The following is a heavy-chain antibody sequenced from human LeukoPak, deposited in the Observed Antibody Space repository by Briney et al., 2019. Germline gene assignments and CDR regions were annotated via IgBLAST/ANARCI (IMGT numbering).Heavy chain of an antibody. CDR3: ARGADGVSSNSRGWFDP. V-gene: IGHV3-21*01. D-gene: IGHD2-15*01. CDR2: ISTSSSYI. CDR1: GFTFSRYS. Sequence: GGSLRLSCTASGFTFSRYSMNWVRQAPGKGLEWVSSISTSSSYIYYADSVKGRFTISRDNARNPLYLQMNTLRAEDTAVYSCARGADGVSSNSRGWFDPWGQGTLVTVSS. J-gene: IGHJ5*02.